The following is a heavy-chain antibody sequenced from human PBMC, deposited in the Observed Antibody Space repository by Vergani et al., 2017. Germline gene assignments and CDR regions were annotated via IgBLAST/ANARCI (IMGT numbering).Heavy chain of an antibody. J-gene: IGHJ5*02. D-gene: IGHD2-2*01. Sequence: QVQLVQSGAEVKKPGASVKVSCKASGYTFTSYGIRWVRQATGQGLEGMGWISAYNGNTNYAQKLQGRVTMTTEKSTSTAYMELRSRRSDDTAVYYCARERGLEYQLLEGWFDPWGQGTLVTVSS. CDR1: GYTFTSYG. V-gene: IGHV1-18*04. CDR3: ARERGLEYQLLEGWFDP. CDR2: ISAYNGNT.